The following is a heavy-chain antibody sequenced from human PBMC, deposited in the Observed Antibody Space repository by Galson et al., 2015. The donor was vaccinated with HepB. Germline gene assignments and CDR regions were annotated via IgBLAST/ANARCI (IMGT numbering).Heavy chain of an antibody. CDR3: AREDDGSTSWKLDY. V-gene: IGHV1-69*13. Sequence: SVKVSCKASGGTFSSYAISWVRQAPGQGLEWMGGIIPIFDTANYAQKFQGRVTITADESTSTAYMELSSLRSEDTAVYYCAREDDGSTSWKLDYWGQGTLVTVSS. CDR2: IIPIFDTA. D-gene: IGHD2-2*01. CDR1: GGTFSSYA. J-gene: IGHJ4*02.